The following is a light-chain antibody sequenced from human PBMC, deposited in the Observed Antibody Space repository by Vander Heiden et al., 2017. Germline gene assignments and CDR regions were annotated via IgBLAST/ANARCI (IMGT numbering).Light chain of an antibody. CDR2: AAS. V-gene: IGKV1-39*01. J-gene: IGKJ2*01. CDR3: QQSYGTPYT. Sequence: DIQMTQSPSSLSASVGDRVTITCRASQSISTYLNWYQQRPGKAPTLLIYAASTLRNGVPSRFSGSGSGTDFSLTISSLQPEDFATYYCQQSYGTPYTFGQGTKLEIK. CDR1: QSISTY.